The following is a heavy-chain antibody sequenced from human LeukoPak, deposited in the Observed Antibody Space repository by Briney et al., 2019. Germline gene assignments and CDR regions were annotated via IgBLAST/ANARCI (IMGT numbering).Heavy chain of an antibody. CDR3: ARDPRQWSPDY. V-gene: IGHV1-46*01. CDR1: GYTFTSYY. Sequence: GASVKVSCKASGYTFTSYYMHWVRQAPGQGLEWMGIINPSGGSTSYAQKFQGRVTKTRDTSTSTVYMELSSLKSEDTAVYYCARDPRQWSPDYWGQGTLVTVSS. J-gene: IGHJ4*02. D-gene: IGHD3-3*01. CDR2: INPSGGST.